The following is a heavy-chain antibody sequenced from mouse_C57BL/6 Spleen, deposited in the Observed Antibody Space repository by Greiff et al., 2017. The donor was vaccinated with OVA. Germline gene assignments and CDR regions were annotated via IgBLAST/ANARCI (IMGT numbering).Heavy chain of an antibody. V-gene: IGHV1-81*01. D-gene: IGHD2-4*01. Sequence: VQLQESGAELARPGASVKLSCKASGYTFTSYGISWVKQRTGQGLEWIGEIYPRSGNTYYNEKFKGKATLTADKSSSTAYMELRSLTSEDSAVYFCAMAYYDYDWFAYWGQGTLVTVSA. J-gene: IGHJ3*01. CDR2: IYPRSGNT. CDR3: AMAYYDYDWFAY. CDR1: GYTFTSYG.